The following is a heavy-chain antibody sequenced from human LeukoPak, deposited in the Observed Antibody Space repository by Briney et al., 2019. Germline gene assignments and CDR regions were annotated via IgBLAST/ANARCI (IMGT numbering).Heavy chain of an antibody. V-gene: IGHV4-38-2*02. Sequence: PSETLSLTCTVSGYSISSGYYWGWIRQPPGKGLEWIGSIYHSGSTYYNPSLKSRVTISVDTSKNQFSLKLSSVTAADTAVYYCGSSYKGGGGYWGQGTLVTVSS. CDR1: GYSISSGYY. J-gene: IGHJ4*02. D-gene: IGHD1-1*01. CDR3: GSSYKGGGGY. CDR2: IYHSGST.